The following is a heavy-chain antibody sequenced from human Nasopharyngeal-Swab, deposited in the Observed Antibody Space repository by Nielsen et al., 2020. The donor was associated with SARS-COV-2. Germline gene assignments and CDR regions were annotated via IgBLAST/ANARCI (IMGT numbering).Heavy chain of an antibody. CDR2: IRYDGFNQ. D-gene: IGHD3-16*01. CDR1: GFTFSRYG. CDR3: AKDHKMDSGGGVGYMDV. J-gene: IGHJ6*03. V-gene: IGHV3-30*02. Sequence: GGSLRLSCAASGFTFSRYGMHWVRQAPGKGLEWVAFIRYDGFNQHYADSVKGRFTISRDSFKNTLYLQLNSLRAEDTAVYYCAKDHKMDSGGGVGYMDVWGKGTTVTVSS.